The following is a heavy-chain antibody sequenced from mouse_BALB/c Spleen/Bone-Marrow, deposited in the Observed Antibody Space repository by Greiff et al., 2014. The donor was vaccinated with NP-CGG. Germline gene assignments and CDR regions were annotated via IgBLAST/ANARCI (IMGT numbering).Heavy chain of an antibody. CDR2: IYPGDGDT. Sequence: QVQLKQSGAELARPGASVRLSCKASGYSFTTYWMQWVKQRPGQGLERIGTIYPGDGDTRYTQKFKGKATLTADKSSGTAYMELSSLASEDSAVYYCAREKYGEAMDYWGQGTSVTVSS. V-gene: IGHV1-87*01. D-gene: IGHD2-10*02. CDR1: GYSFTTYW. CDR3: AREKYGEAMDY. J-gene: IGHJ4*01.